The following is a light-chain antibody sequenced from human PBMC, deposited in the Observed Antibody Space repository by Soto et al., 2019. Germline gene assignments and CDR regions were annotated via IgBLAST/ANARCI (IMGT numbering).Light chain of an antibody. CDR2: GAS. CDR3: QYYHSSPR. V-gene: IGKV3-20*01. J-gene: IGKJ1*01. Sequence: EVVLTQSPGILSLSPGERATLSCRASQSVSSSYLAWYQQKPGQAPRLLIYGASSRATGIPDRFSGSGSRKAFTLTISRLEPEDFAVYSCQYYHSSPRFGQGTKVEIK. CDR1: QSVSSSY.